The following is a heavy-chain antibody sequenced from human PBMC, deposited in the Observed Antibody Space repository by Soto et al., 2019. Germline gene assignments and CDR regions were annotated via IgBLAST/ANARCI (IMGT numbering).Heavy chain of an antibody. D-gene: IGHD1-1*01. Sequence: QVQLVQSGAEVQKPGSSVRVSCKASGDSFSKSTVNWVRQAPRQGLEWVGGVIPRVGTTNFAPTLQGRVTITADQSMNTVYMELSSLRSEDTALYYCARGRGLYNSGRSQLDSWGQGTLVTVSS. CDR2: VIPRVGTT. V-gene: IGHV1-69*01. CDR3: ARGRGLYNSGRSQLDS. J-gene: IGHJ4*02. CDR1: GDSFSKST.